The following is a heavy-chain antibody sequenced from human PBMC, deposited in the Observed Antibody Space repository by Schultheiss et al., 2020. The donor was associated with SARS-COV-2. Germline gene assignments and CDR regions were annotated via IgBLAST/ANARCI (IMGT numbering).Heavy chain of an antibody. V-gene: IGHV2-5*02. CDR2: IYWEDEK. CDR3: AHSGADY. CDR1: GFSLTTSGVG. J-gene: IGHJ4*02. D-gene: IGHD1-26*01. Sequence: SGPTLVKPTQTLTLTCTFSGFSLTTSGVGVGWIRQPPGKALEWLALIYWEDEKYYRTSLKSRLTITKDTSKNQVVLTMTNMDPVDTATYYCAHSGADYWGQGTLVTVSS.